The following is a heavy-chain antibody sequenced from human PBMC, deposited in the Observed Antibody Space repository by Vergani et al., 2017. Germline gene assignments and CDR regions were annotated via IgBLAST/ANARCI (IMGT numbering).Heavy chain of an antibody. J-gene: IGHJ4*02. Sequence: EVQPVESGGGLVKPGGSLRLSCSASGLTFSDSVMAWVRQAPGKGLEWVSGISTSGKSTYYTDAVKGRFTISRDNSKNTLFLQMNSLRGEDTAVYFCVYTPPDLGCSGGGCHYYFEHWGQGTLVTVSP. D-gene: IGHD2-15*01. CDR3: VYTPPDLGCSGGGCHYYFEH. CDR2: ISTSGKST. CDR1: GLTFSDSV. V-gene: IGHV3-23*04.